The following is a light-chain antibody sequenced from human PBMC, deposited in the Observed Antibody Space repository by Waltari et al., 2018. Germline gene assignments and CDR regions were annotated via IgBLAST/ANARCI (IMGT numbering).Light chain of an antibody. CDR1: IFTNLH. V-gene: IGLV3-25*03. J-gene: IGLJ2*01. CDR3: QTADRSGTHVV. CDR2: KDS. Sequence: SYELTQPPSVSVSPGQTARITCSADIFTNLHAYWYQKRPGQAPVLVIYKDSERPSGIPERFSGSSSGTVVSLIISGVQPEDEADYYCQTADRSGTHVVFGGGTKLTVI.